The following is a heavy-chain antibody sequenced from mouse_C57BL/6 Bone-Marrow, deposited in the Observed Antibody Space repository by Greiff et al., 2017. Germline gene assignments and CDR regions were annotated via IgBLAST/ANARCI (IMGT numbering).Heavy chain of an antibody. CDR3: ARDTTTVVANFDY. Sequence: VQLQQPGAELVKPGTSVKLSCKASGYTFTSYWMQWVKQRPGQGLEWIGEIDPSDSYTKYTQKFKGKATLTVDTSSSTAYMQLSSLTSEDSAVYYCARDTTTVVANFDYWGQGTTLTVSS. CDR2: IDPSDSYT. V-gene: IGHV1-50*01. CDR1: GYTFTSYW. D-gene: IGHD1-1*01. J-gene: IGHJ2*01.